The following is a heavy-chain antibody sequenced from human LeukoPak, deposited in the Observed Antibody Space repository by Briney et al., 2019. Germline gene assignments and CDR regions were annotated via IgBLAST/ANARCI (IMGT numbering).Heavy chain of an antibody. V-gene: IGHV3-49*03. CDR1: GFTFGEDA. CDR3: ARLIAVVVAASSYFDF. D-gene: IGHD2-15*01. Sequence: GGSLRLSCTASGFTFGEDAMSWFRQAPGKGLEWVGFIRTETNGATAEYAASVKGRFSISRDDSKSIAYLQMNSLKTEDTAVYYCARLIAVVVAASSYFDFWGQGTRVTVSS. J-gene: IGHJ4*02. CDR2: IRTETNGATA.